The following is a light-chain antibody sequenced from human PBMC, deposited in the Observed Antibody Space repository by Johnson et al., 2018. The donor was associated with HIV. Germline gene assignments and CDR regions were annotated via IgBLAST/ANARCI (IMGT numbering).Light chain of an antibody. CDR3: GTWDSSLSEGV. CDR1: SSNIGNNY. J-gene: IGLJ1*01. V-gene: IGLV1-51*02. CDR2: ENN. Sequence: QSVLTQPPSVSAAPGQKVTISCSGSSSNIGNNYVSWYQVLPGTAPKLLIYENNKRPSGIPDRFSGSKSGTSATLGITGLQTGDEAGYSCGTWDSSLSEGVFGTGTKVTVL.